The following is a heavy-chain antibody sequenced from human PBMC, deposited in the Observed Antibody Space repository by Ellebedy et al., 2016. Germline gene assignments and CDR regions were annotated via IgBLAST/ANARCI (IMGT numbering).Heavy chain of an antibody. D-gene: IGHD6-13*01. Sequence: GGSLRLSXAASGFTFSSYAMSWVRQAPGKGLEWVSAISGSGGSTYYADSVKGRFTISRDNSKNTLYLQMNSLRAEDTAKYYCAKGKGSSNLYHFDSWGQGTLVTVSS. CDR2: ISGSGGST. V-gene: IGHV3-23*01. CDR3: AKGKGSSNLYHFDS. J-gene: IGHJ4*02. CDR1: GFTFSSYA.